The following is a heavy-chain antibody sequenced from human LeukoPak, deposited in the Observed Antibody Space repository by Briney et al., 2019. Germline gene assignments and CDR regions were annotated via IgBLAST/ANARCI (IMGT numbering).Heavy chain of an antibody. V-gene: IGHV3-21*01. Sequence: GGSLRLSCAASGFTFSSYSMNWVRQAPGKGLEWVSSISSGSSLIYYADSVKGRFTISRDNAKNSLYLQMNSLRAEDTAVYYCASSSSYDYWGRGTLVTVSS. CDR1: GFTFSSYS. J-gene: IGHJ4*02. CDR3: ASSSSYDY. D-gene: IGHD6-6*01. CDR2: ISSGSSLI.